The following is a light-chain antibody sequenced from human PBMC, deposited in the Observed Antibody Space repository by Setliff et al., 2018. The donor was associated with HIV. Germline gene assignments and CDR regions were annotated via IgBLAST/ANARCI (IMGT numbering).Light chain of an antibody. J-gene: IGLJ2*01. CDR2: EVT. CDR3: SSYAGSNNVV. V-gene: IGLV2-8*01. CDR1: SSDVGGYNY. Sequence: QSALAQPASVSGSPGQSITISCTGTSSDVGGYNYVSWYQQHPGQAPKLMIYEVTKRPSGVPDRFSGSKSGNTASLTVSGLQAEDEADYYCSSYAGSNNVVFGGGTKVTVL.